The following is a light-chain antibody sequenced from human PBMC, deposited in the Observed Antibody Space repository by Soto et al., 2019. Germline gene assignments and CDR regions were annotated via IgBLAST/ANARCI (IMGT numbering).Light chain of an antibody. Sequence: VLTQSPATLSVSPGERATLSCRASQSVGTYLAWYQQKPGQTPRLLIYDASNRATGIPARFSGSGSGTDFTLTINSLEPEDFAVYYCQQRANWITFGQGTRLEIK. J-gene: IGKJ5*01. V-gene: IGKV3-11*01. CDR3: QQRANWIT. CDR2: DAS. CDR1: QSVGTY.